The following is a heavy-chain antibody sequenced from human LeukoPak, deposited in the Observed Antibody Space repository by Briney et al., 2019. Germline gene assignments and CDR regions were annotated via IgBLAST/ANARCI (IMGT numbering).Heavy chain of an antibody. D-gene: IGHD4-17*01. CDR3: ARDRTTVTTGYYGMDV. V-gene: IGHV1-2*02. CDR1: GYTFTGYY. CDR2: INPNTGVT. Sequence: ASVKVSCKASGYTFTGYYMHWVRQAPGQGLEWMGWINPNTGVTNYAQKFQGRVTLTRDTSIITAYMDLTRLRSDDTAMYYCARDRTTVTTGYYGMDVWGQGTTLTVSS. J-gene: IGHJ6*02.